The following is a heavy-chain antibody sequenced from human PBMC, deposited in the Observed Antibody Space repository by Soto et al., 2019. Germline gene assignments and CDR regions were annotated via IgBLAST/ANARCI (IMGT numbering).Heavy chain of an antibody. CDR2: IDPSDSYT. J-gene: IGHJ6*02. CDR1: GYSFTSYW. D-gene: IGHD6-19*01. Sequence: SLKISCKGSGYSFTSYWISWVRQMPGKGLEWMGRIDPSDSYTNYSPSFQGHVTISADKSISTAYLQWSSLKASDTAMYYCARASIAVAGRRWSGMDVWGQGTTVTVSS. CDR3: ARASIAVAGRRWSGMDV. V-gene: IGHV5-10-1*01.